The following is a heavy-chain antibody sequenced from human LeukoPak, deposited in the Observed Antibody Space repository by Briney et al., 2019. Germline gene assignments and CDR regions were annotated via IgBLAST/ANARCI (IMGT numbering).Heavy chain of an antibody. CDR2: IYPIDSDS. J-gene: IGHJ6*03. CDR1: GYTFTDYW. Sequence: GESLKISCKTSGYTFTDYWIGWVRQMPGKGLEWMGIIYPIDSDSKYSPSFQGQVTISADKSISTAYLQWSSLKASDTAMYYCASSLFTQNYYYMDVWGKGTTVTVSS. V-gene: IGHV5-51*01. CDR3: ASSLFTQNYYYMDV.